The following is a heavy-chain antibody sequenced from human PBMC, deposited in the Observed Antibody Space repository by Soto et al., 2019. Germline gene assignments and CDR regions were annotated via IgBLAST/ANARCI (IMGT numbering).Heavy chain of an antibody. Sequence: SVKVSCKASGGTFSSYAISWVRQAPGQGLEWMGGIIPIFGTANYAQKFQGRVTITADESTSTAYMELSSLRSGDTAVYYCASARGMPSYYYGMDVWGQGTTVTVSS. J-gene: IGHJ6*02. CDR1: GGTFSSYA. CDR2: IIPIFGTA. D-gene: IGHD2-2*01. CDR3: ASARGMPSYYYGMDV. V-gene: IGHV1-69*13.